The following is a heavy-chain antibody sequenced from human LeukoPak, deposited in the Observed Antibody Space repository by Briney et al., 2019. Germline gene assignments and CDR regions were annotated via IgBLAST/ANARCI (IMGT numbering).Heavy chain of an antibody. J-gene: IGHJ6*02. V-gene: IGHV1-8*01. Sequence: ASVRVSCEASGDTFTSYDINWVRHATGQGLEWMGWMNLNSGNTGYAQKSQGRVTMTRNNSIGTAYMELSSLESEDTAVYYCARELVSGSHSYYYYGMDVWGQGTTVTVSS. CDR3: ARELVSGSHSYYYYGMDV. CDR2: MNLNSGNT. CDR1: GDTFTSYD. D-gene: IGHD5-12*01.